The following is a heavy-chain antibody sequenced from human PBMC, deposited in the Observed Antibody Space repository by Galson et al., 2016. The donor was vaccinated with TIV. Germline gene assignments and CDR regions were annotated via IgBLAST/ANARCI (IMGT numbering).Heavy chain of an antibody. V-gene: IGHV3-9*01. J-gene: IGHJ4*02. CDR2: ISWNSDKK. D-gene: IGHD1-26*01. Sequence: SLRLSCAASGFTFDEYAIHWVRQGPGKGLEWLSSISWNSDKKLYAASVKGRFPISRDNAKNSLSLQINSLRPEYTAFYYFVKGAGRYSRSWYFDYWGQGALVTVSS. CDR1: GFTFDEYA. CDR3: VKGAGRYSRSWYFDY.